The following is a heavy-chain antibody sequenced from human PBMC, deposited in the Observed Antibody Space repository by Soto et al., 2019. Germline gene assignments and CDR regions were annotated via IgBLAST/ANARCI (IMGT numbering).Heavy chain of an antibody. J-gene: IGHJ6*02. Sequence: ASVKVSCTASGYTFTSYGINWVRHAPGQGLEWMGWISAYNGKTNYAQNLQGRVTMTTDTSTSTAYMELRSLRSDDTAVYYCARVDCSSTTCYVYYGVDVWGQGTTVTVSS. V-gene: IGHV1-18*01. CDR2: ISAYNGKT. CDR1: GYTFTSYG. D-gene: IGHD2-2*01. CDR3: ARVDCSSTTCYVYYGVDV.